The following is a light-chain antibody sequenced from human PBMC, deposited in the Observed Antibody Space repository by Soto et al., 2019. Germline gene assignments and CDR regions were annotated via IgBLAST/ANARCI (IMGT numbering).Light chain of an antibody. CDR2: DDS. CDR3: QVWNSFGDHAV. CDR1: TVGSKS. J-gene: IGLJ2*01. Sequence: SYELTQPPSVSVAPGQTARLTCGGDTVGSKSIHWYQQKAGQAPVLVVYDDSDRPSGIPERFSGSNSENVATLTIGRVEAGDEADYYCQVWNSFGDHAVFGGGTKLTVL. V-gene: IGLV3-21*02.